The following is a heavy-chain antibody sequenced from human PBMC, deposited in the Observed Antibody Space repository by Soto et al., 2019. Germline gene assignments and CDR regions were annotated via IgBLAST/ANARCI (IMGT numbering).Heavy chain of an antibody. CDR2: IIPIFGTA. V-gene: IGHV1-69*13. CDR3: ARGASGIAAAGLNNWFDP. J-gene: IGHJ5*02. CDR1: GGTFSSYA. D-gene: IGHD6-13*01. Sequence: ASVKVSCKASGGTFSSYAISWVRQAPGQGLEWMGGIIPIFGTANYAQKFQGRVTITADESTSTAYMELSSLRSEDTAVYYCARGASGIAAAGLNNWFDPWGQGTLVT.